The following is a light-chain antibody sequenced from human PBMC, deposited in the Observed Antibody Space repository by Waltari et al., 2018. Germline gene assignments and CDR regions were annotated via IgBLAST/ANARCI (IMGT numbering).Light chain of an antibody. Sequence: QSALTQHASVSGSPGQSITISCTGTSSDVGGYNYVSWYQQHPGKAPKLMIYDVSKRPSGVSNRFSGSKSGNTASLTISGLQAEDEADYYCCSYAGSSTFEVFGGGTKLTVL. CDR2: DVS. CDR3: CSYAGSSTFEV. CDR1: SSDVGGYNY. V-gene: IGLV2-23*02. J-gene: IGLJ2*01.